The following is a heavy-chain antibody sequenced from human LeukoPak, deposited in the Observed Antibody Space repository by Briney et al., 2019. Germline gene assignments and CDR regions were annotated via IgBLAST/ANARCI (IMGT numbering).Heavy chain of an antibody. D-gene: IGHD6-19*01. V-gene: IGHV4-59*01. CDR1: GGSISSYY. Sequence: PSETLSLTCAVSGGSISSYYWNWIRQPPGKGLEWIGYIYYRGSTSYNPSLKSRVTISVDTSKNQFSLKLSSVTAADTAVYYCARDLAGAGFFDFWGQGTLVTVSS. CDR2: IYYRGST. CDR3: ARDLAGAGFFDF. J-gene: IGHJ4*02.